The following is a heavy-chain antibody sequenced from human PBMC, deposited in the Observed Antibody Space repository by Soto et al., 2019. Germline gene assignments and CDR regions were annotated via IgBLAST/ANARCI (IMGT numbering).Heavy chain of an antibody. J-gene: IGHJ6*03. V-gene: IGHV2-70*11. CDR3: ARIPLADYYMDV. CDR1: GFSLSTSGMC. CDR2: IDWDDDK. Sequence: QSGPTLVNPTQTLTLTCTFSGFSLSTSGMCVSWIRQPPGKALEWLARIDWDDDKYYSTSLKTRLTISKDTSKNQVVFTMTNMDPVDTATYYCARIPLADYYMDVWGKGTTVTVSS.